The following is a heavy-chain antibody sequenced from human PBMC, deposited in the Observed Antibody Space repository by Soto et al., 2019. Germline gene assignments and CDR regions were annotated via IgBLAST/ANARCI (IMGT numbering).Heavy chain of an antibody. Sequence: QLQLQESGSGLVKPSQTLSLTCAVSGGSISSGGYSWSWIRQPPGKGLEWIGYIYHSGSTYYNPSIKSRFNMSVDRSKNQFSLKLSSVTAADTAMYYCARGEVVALGYWGQGTLVTVSS. D-gene: IGHD2-15*01. CDR2: IYHSGST. CDR3: ARGEVVALGY. V-gene: IGHV4-30-2*01. CDR1: GGSISSGGYS. J-gene: IGHJ4*02.